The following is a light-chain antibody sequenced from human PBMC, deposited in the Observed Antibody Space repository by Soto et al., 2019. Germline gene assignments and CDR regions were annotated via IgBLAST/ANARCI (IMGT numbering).Light chain of an antibody. V-gene: IGKV3-20*01. CDR1: QSVATSQ. J-gene: IGKJ1*01. CDR2: GAS. CDR3: QQFASSPRT. Sequence: EIVLTQSPGTLSLSPGERATLFCRASQSVATSQLAWYQQKPGQAPRLLIGASSRATGVPDRCIASGSGTDFTLTISRLEPEDFAVYYGQQFASSPRTFGRGTTVEIK.